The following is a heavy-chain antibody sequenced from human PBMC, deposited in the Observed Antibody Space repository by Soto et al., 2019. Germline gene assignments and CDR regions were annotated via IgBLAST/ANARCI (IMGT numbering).Heavy chain of an antibody. V-gene: IGHV1-69*13. CDR2: IIPILSTT. CDR1: GGTDGTYS. J-gene: IGHJ5*02. CDR3: ASRAMAVTWFDP. Sequence: PGASVKVSCKVSGGTDGTYSINWVGQAPGQGLEWMGGIIPILSTTNYAQRFQGRVTISADESTGTAYLELSSLKFEDSAVYYCASRAMAVTWFDPWGQGTLVTVSS. D-gene: IGHD6-19*01.